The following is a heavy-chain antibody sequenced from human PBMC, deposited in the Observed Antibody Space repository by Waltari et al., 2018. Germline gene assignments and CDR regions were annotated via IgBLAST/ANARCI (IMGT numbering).Heavy chain of an antibody. V-gene: IGHV3-23*04. Sequence: EVQLVESGGGLVQPGGSLRLSCAASGFTFSSYAMSWVRQAPGKGLEWVSAISGSGGSTYYADSVKGRFTISRDNSKNTLYLQMNSLRAEDTAVYYCARPVYDFWSGYLWGWFDPWGQGTLVTVSS. D-gene: IGHD3-3*01. CDR3: ARPVYDFWSGYLWGWFDP. J-gene: IGHJ5*02. CDR1: GFTFSSYA. CDR2: ISGSGGST.